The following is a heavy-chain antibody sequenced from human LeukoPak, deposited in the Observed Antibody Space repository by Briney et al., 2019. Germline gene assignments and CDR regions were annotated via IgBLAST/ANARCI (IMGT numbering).Heavy chain of an antibody. CDR3: AREPDYDFWSGPDYGMDV. CDR2: IYYSGST. J-gene: IGHJ6*02. Sequence: PSETLSLTCTVSGGSISSYYWSWIRQPPGKGLERIGYIYYSGSTNYNPSLKSRVTISVDTSKNQFSLKLSSVTAADTAVYYCAREPDYDFWSGPDYGMDVWGQGTTVTVSS. D-gene: IGHD3-3*01. CDR1: GGSISSYY. V-gene: IGHV4-59*01.